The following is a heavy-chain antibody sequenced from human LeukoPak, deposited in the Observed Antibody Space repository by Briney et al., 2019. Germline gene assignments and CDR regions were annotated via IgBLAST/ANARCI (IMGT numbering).Heavy chain of an antibody. D-gene: IGHD5-24*01. J-gene: IGHJ4*02. V-gene: IGHV4-31*02. Sequence: TWIRQHPGKGLEWIGYIYYSGSTYYNPSLKSRVTISVDTSKNQFSLKLSSVTAADTAVYYCARGTGYNSPFVDYWGQGTLVTVSS. CDR3: ARGTGYNSPFVDY. CDR2: IYYSGST.